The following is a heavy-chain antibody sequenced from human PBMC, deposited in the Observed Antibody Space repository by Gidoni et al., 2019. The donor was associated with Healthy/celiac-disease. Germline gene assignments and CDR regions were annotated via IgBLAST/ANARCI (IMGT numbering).Heavy chain of an antibody. CDR3: ARRYYDSSGYYQYYFDY. CDR2: ISSCSSTI. CDR1: AGTFMSYS. V-gene: IGHV3-48*01. D-gene: IGHD3-22*01. J-gene: IGHJ4*02. Sequence: EDQLVEAGGGMVQPGRSLRLSCGAAAGTFMSYSMNGVGQAPGKGLELVSYISSCSSTIYYADSVKGRFTISRDNAKNSLCLQMNGLRAEDTAVYYCARRYYDSSGYYQYYFDYWGQGTLVTVSS.